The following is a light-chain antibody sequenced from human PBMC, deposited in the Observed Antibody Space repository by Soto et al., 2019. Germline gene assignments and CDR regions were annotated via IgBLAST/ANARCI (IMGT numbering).Light chain of an antibody. CDR2: EVS. V-gene: IGLV2-23*02. Sequence: QSALTQPASVSGSPGQSITISCTGTSSDVGSHNLVSWYQQQPGKAPKLMIYEVSKRPSGVSDRFSGSKSGNTASLTISGLQAEDEADYYCCSYAGSTTFVVFGGGAKLTVL. J-gene: IGLJ2*01. CDR3: CSYAGSTTFVV. CDR1: SSDVGSHNL.